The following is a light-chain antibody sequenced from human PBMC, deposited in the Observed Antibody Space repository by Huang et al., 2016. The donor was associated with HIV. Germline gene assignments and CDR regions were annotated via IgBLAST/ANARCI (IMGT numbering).Light chain of an antibody. CDR3: QQYDSSPIFT. Sequence: EIVLTQSPGTVSLSPGERATLSCRASQSVSSKYLAWYQQKPGQAPRLLIYGASYRATGIPDRFSGSGSGTDSTLTISRLEPEDFAVYYCQQYDSSPIFTFGPGTKVDIK. J-gene: IGKJ3*01. V-gene: IGKV3-20*01. CDR2: GAS. CDR1: QSVSSKY.